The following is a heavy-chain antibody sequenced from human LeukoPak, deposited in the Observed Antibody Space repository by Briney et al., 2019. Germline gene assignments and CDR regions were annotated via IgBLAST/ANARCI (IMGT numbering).Heavy chain of an antibody. D-gene: IGHD3-10*01. CDR2: INPNSGGT. CDR3: ARDFEGLYTYYYGSGSYYGNWFDP. J-gene: IGHJ5*02. CDR1: GYTFTSYG. V-gene: IGHV1-2*02. Sequence: ASVKVSCKASGYTFTSYGISWVRQAPGQGLEWMGWINPNSGGTNYAQKFQGRVTMTRDTSISTAYMELSRLRSDDTAVYYCARDFEGLYTYYYGSGSYYGNWFDPWGQGTLVTVSS.